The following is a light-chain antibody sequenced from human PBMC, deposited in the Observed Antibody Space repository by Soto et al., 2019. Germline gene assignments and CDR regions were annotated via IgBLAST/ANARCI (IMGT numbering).Light chain of an antibody. CDR3: QHYHNRSTIT. V-gene: IGKV3-15*01. CDR1: QSVXSH. Sequence: IMLTQSPSTLSLATGERATLSCRASQSVXSHFGWYQDKPGQAPRVLNXCASTRASAIPARFSGSGSERDFALALSSLQSEDSAAYYCQHYHNRSTITFGQGTRLEIK. J-gene: IGKJ5*01. CDR2: CAS.